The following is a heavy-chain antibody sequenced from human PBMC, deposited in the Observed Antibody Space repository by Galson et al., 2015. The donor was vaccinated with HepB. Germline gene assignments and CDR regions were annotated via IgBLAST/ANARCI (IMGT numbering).Heavy chain of an antibody. V-gene: IGHV1-46*01. J-gene: IGHJ4*02. CDR2: INPSGGST. CDR3: AKDYYDSSGYYYSFDY. D-gene: IGHD3-22*01. Sequence: SVKVSCKASGYKFTSYYMHWVRQAPGQGLEWMGIINPSGGSTDYAQKFQGRLTMTRDTSTSTVFMELSSLRSEDTAVYYCAKDYYDSSGYYYSFDYWGQGTLVTVSS. CDR1: GYKFTSYY.